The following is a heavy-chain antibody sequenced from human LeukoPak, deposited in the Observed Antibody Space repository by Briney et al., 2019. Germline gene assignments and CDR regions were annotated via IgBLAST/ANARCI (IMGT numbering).Heavy chain of an antibody. Sequence: GRSLRLSCAASGFTFSSYGMHWVRQAPGKGLEWVAVISYDGSNKYYADSVKGRFTISRDNSKNTLYLQMNSLRAEETAVYYCARVSWGDIVEVTARYGMDVWGQGTTVTVSS. CDR2: ISYDGSNK. D-gene: IGHD2-21*02. V-gene: IGHV3-30*03. CDR3: ARVSWGDIVEVTARYGMDV. J-gene: IGHJ6*02. CDR1: GFTFSSYG.